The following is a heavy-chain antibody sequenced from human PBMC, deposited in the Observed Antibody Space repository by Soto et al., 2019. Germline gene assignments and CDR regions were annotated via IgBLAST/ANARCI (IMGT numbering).Heavy chain of an antibody. J-gene: IGHJ4*02. CDR1: GFTFSNYW. D-gene: IGHD4-17*01. CDR2: RKQDGSVK. CDR3: AKLRGDYTVFDY. Sequence: EVQLVESGGGLVQPGGSLRLSCAPSGFTFSNYWLSWVRQAPGQGLEWVASRKQDGSVKHYVDSVTGRFTISRDNAEKSLHLQMNSLRAEDTAVYYCAKLRGDYTVFDYWGQGARVTVSS. V-gene: IGHV3-7*03.